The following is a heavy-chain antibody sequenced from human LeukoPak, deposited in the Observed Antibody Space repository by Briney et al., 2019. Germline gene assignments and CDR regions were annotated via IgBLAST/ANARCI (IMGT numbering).Heavy chain of an antibody. V-gene: IGHV4-39*01. Sequence: PSETLSLTCTVSGGSISSSSYYWGWIRQPPGKGLEWIGSIYYSGSTYYNPSLKSRVTISVDTSKNQFSLKLSSVTAADTAVYYCASSYMVRGVIWEDYWGQGTLVTVSS. CDR3: ASSYMVRGVIWEDY. CDR2: IYYSGST. D-gene: IGHD3-10*01. CDR1: GGSISSSSYY. J-gene: IGHJ4*02.